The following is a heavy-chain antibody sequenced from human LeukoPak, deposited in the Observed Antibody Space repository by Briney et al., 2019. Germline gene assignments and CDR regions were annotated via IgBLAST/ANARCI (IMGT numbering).Heavy chain of an antibody. Sequence: ASVKVSCKASRYTFTSYDINWVREAAGQRLEWMGWMNPNSGNTGYAQKFQGRVTMTRNTSISTAYMELSSLRSEDTAVYYCARGKRARRDYYYYYMDVWGKGTTVTVSS. D-gene: IGHD6-6*01. V-gene: IGHV1-8*01. CDR2: MNPNSGNT. J-gene: IGHJ6*03. CDR1: RYTFTSYD. CDR3: ARGKRARRDYYYYYMDV.